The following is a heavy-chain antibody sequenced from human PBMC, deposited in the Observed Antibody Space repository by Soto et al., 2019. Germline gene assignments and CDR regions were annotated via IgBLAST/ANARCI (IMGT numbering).Heavy chain of an antibody. V-gene: IGHV3-23*01. CDR2: ISSTGVST. CDR1: RFTFSNYA. D-gene: IGHD3-3*01. Sequence: EVQLLESGGGLVQPGGSLRLSCAASRFTFSNYAMSWVRQAPGKGLEWVSGISSTGVSTYYADSVKGRFTISRDNSKNTLDLQMSSLRAEDTAIYYCARAHDYDFWSGFLFYGMDVWGQGTTVTVSS. J-gene: IGHJ6*02. CDR3: ARAHDYDFWSGFLFYGMDV.